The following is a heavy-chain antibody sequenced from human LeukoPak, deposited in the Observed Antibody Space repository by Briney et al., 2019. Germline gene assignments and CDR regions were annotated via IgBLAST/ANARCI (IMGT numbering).Heavy chain of an antibody. CDR3: AREHYFYYMDG. CDR2: ISSSSSTI. Sequence: GGSLRLSCAASGFTFSSYSMNWVRQAPGKGLEWVSYISSSSSTIYYADSVKGRFTISRDNAKNSLYLQMNSLRAEDTATYYCAREHYFYYMDGWGKGTTVTVSS. CDR1: GFTFSSYS. V-gene: IGHV3-48*04. J-gene: IGHJ6*03.